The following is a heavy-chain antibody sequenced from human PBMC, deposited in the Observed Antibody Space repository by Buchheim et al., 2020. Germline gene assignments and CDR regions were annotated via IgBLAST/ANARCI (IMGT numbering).Heavy chain of an antibody. CDR3: VKGTIGMAVAEFDI. CDR2: ISNDLSNE. D-gene: IGHD6-19*01. Sequence: QVQLVESGGGVVQPGRSLRLSCAASGFTFSSYAMHWVRQAPGKGLEWVAVISNDLSNEYYAESVKGRFTVSRENSKNMVYLQMNSLRVEDAAVYYCVKGTIGMAVAEFDIWGQGT. V-gene: IGHV3-30*04. CDR1: GFTFSSYA. J-gene: IGHJ3*02.